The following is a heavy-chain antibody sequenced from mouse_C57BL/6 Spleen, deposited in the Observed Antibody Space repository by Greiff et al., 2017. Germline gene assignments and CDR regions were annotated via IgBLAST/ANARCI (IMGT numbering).Heavy chain of an antibody. CDR1: GYTFTSYW. CDR3: ARGRGGTRYYFDY. D-gene: IGHD3-3*01. J-gene: IGHJ2*01. CDR2: IYPGSGST. V-gene: IGHV1-55*01. Sequence: QVQLQQSGAELVKPGASVKMSCKASGYTFTSYWITWVKQRPGQGLEWIGDIYPGSGSTNYNEKFKSKATLTVDTSSSTAYMQLSSLTSEDSAVYYCARGRGGTRYYFDYWGQGTTLTVSS.